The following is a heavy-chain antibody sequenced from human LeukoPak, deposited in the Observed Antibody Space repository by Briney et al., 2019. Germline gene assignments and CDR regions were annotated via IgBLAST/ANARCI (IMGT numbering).Heavy chain of an antibody. CDR2: VYSYTGDT. J-gene: IGHJ5*02. CDR1: GYIFMTYG. CDR3: AKARRISISGEVCPHWFET. D-gene: IGHD3-3*01. V-gene: IGHV1-18*01. Sequence: ASVKISCKTSGYIFMTYGISWVRQARGQGLEWVGWVYSYTGDTKYAQRFRGRVTITADTATSTGYMELRSLTSDDTAIYYCAKARRISISGEVCPHWFETWGQGTLVTVSS.